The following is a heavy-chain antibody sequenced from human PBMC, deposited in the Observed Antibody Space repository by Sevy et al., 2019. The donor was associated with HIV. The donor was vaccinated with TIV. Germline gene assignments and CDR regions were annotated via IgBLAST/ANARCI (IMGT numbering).Heavy chain of an antibody. CDR2: SNEDGSTT. D-gene: IGHD3-16*01. CDR3: ARDIGGLGSF. V-gene: IGHV3-74*01. Sequence: GGSLRLSCAASGFTFSSYWMHWVRQAPGTGLVWVSRSNEDGSTTNYADSVKGRFTISRDNAKNTLYLQMHSLRAEDTAVYYCARDIGGLGSFWGQWTTVTVSS. J-gene: IGHJ6*02. CDR1: GFTFSSYW.